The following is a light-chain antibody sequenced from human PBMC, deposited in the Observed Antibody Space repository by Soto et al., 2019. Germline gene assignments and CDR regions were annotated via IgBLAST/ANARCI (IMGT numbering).Light chain of an antibody. Sequence: TQSPALLSVSPGETATLSCKASRPIANKLAWYQQSPGQTPRLLIYGASTRASGVPDRFSGSGSGTDFTLNITSPQAEDFANYYYQQYYDWPPNTFGQGTKVDIK. V-gene: IGKV3D-15*01. CDR1: RPIANK. CDR2: GAS. CDR3: QQYYDWPPNT. J-gene: IGKJ2*01.